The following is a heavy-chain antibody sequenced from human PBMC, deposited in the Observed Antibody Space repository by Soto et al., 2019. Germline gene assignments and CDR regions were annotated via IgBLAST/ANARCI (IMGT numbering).Heavy chain of an antibody. J-gene: IGHJ4*02. CDR3: ARGYIVGATTLDY. CDR2: ISYDGSNK. CDR1: GFTFSSYA. Sequence: VQLVESGGGVVQPGRSLRLSCAASGFTFSSYAMHWVRQAPGKGLEWVAVISYDGSNKYYADSVKGRFTISRDNSKNTLYLQMNSLRAEDTAVYYCARGYIVGATTLDYWGQGTLVTVSS. D-gene: IGHD1-26*01. V-gene: IGHV3-30-3*01.